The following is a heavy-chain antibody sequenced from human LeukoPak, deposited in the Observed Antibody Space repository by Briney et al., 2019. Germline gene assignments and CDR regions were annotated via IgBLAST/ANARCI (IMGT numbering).Heavy chain of an antibody. CDR2: ISAYNGNT. J-gene: IGHJ6*02. V-gene: IGHV1-18*01. D-gene: IGHD3-10*01. Sequence: PLASVKVSCKASGYTFTSYGISWVRQAPGQGLEWMGWISAYNGNTNYAQKLQGRVTMTTDTSTSTAYMELRSLRSDDTAVYYCARREQQYYYGSQGGLYQYYYYGMDVWGQGTTVTASS. CDR1: GYTFTSYG. CDR3: ARREQQYYYGSQGGLYQYYYYGMDV.